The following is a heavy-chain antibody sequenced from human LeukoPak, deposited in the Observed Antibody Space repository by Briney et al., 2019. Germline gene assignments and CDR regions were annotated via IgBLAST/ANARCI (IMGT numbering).Heavy chain of an antibody. Sequence: ASVKVSCKASGYTFTSYDINWVRQATGQGLEWMGWMNPNSGNTGYAQKFQGRVTMTRNTSISTAYMELSSLRSEDTAVYYCATDPTSAYYDSSGYYLWGQGTLVTVSS. J-gene: IGHJ4*02. V-gene: IGHV1-8*01. CDR1: GYTFTSYD. CDR2: MNPNSGNT. D-gene: IGHD3-22*01. CDR3: ATDPTSAYYDSSGYYL.